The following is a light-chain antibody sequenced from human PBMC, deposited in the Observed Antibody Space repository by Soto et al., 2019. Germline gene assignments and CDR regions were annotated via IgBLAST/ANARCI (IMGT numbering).Light chain of an antibody. Sequence: EVVLTQSPGTRSLSPGERATLSCRASQRISNNYFAWYQQKPGQAPRLLIFGSSDRATGIPDRFSGSGSGTDFTLTISRLEPEDFAVYYCQQYGSSPPYTFGQGTKLEIK. J-gene: IGKJ2*01. CDR2: GSS. V-gene: IGKV3-20*01. CDR1: QRISNNY. CDR3: QQYGSSPPYT.